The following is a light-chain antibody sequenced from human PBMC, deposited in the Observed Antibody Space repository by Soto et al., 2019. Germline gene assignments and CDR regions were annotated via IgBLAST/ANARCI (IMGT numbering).Light chain of an antibody. Sequence: DIQMTQSPSTLSASVGDRVTITCRASQSISSWLAWYQQKPGKAPKLLIYKASSLESGVPSRFSASGSGTEFTLTISSLQPYDFATYYCQQYNSLWTFGQGPKVEIK. J-gene: IGKJ1*01. CDR1: QSISSW. V-gene: IGKV1-5*03. CDR3: QQYNSLWT. CDR2: KAS.